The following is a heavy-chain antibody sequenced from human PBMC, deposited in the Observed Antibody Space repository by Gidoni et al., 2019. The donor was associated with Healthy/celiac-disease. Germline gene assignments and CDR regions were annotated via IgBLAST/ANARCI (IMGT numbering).Heavy chain of an antibody. D-gene: IGHD3-3*01. Sequence: EVQLVESVGGLIQPGGSLRLSCAASGFTVSSNYMSWVSQAPGKGLEWVSVMYSGGSTYYADSVKGRFTISRDNSKNTLYLQMNSLRAEDTAVYYCARDPGGLRFLEGWGQGTLVTVSS. J-gene: IGHJ4*02. V-gene: IGHV3-53*01. CDR3: ARDPGGLRFLEG. CDR2: MYSGGST. CDR1: GFTVSSNY.